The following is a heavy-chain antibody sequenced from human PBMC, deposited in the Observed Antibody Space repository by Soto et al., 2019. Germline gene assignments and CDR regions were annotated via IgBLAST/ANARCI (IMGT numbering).Heavy chain of an antibody. CDR2: VHPSGST. Sequence: SETLSLTLADFSASLGEHYWAWIRQSPDKGLEWIGEVHPSGSTDYNQSLKSRLTLSLDTSKNQFSLKLSSVTAADTAVYFCARGEWESYYQDFWGQGSLLTVSS. CDR1: SASLGEHY. J-gene: IGHJ4*02. V-gene: IGHV4-34*01. CDR3: ARGEWESYYQDF. D-gene: IGHD1-26*01.